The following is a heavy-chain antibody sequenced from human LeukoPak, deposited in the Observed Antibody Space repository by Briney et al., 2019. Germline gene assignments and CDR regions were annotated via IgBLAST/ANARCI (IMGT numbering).Heavy chain of an antibody. CDR1: IFTLCSYS. J-gene: IGHJ4*02. Sequence: GGSLRLSCAPSIFTLCSYSMRCVPQAPGERREWVSGIRDRGGNTYYAVSVKGRFTISRDNAKNSLYLQMNSLRAEDTAVYYCARDAMVRGVLIDYWGRGTLVSASS. CDR2: IRDRGGNT. D-gene: IGHD3-10*01. V-gene: IGHV3-23*01. CDR3: ARDAMVRGVLIDY.